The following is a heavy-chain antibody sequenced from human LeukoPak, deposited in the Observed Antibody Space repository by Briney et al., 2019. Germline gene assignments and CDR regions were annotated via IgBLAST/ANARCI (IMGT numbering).Heavy chain of an antibody. Sequence: GGSLRLSCAASGFTFDDYAMHWARHAPGKGLEWVSGISWNSGSIGYADSVKGRFTISRDNAKNSLYLQMNSLRAEDTALYYCAKDMGYYDSSGYSALFDYWGQGTLVTVSS. J-gene: IGHJ4*02. CDR3: AKDMGYYDSSGYSALFDY. CDR1: GFTFDDYA. CDR2: ISWNSGSI. D-gene: IGHD3-22*01. V-gene: IGHV3-9*01.